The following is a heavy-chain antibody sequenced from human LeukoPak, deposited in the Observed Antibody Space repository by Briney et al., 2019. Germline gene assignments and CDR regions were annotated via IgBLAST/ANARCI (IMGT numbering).Heavy chain of an antibody. J-gene: IGHJ4*02. CDR1: GFTFFTYA. CDR3: AGSYWESNFDY. V-gene: IGHV3-23*01. CDR2: ISGSSSST. Sequence: GGSLRLSCAASGFTFFTYAMSWVRQAPGKGLEWVSGISGSSSSTSYADSVKGRFTISRDNSKNTLFLQMNNLRAEDTAVYYCAGSYWESNFDYWGQGTLVTVSS. D-gene: IGHD1-26*01.